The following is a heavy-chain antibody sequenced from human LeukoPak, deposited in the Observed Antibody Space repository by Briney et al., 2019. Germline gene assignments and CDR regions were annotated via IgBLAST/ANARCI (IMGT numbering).Heavy chain of an antibody. J-gene: IGHJ4*02. CDR3: AGGLEWLLWRVPYFDY. CDR2: IYHSGST. D-gene: IGHD3-3*01. Sequence: SETLSLTCTVSGYSISSGYCWGWIRQPPGKGLEWIGSIYHSGSTYYNPSLKSRVTISVDTSKNQFSLKLSSVTAADTAVYYCAGGLEWLLWRVPYFDYWGQGTLVTVSS. V-gene: IGHV4-38-2*02. CDR1: GYSISSGYC.